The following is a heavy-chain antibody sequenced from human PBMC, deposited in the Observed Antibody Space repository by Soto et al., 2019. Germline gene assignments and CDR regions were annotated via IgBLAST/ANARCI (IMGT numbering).Heavy chain of an antibody. V-gene: IGHV4-30-4*01. D-gene: IGHD5-18*01. CDR2: IYYSGST. J-gene: IGHJ4*02. CDR3: ARVQGGGGAMVHKY. Sequence: QVQLQESGPGLVKPSQTLSLTCTVSGGYISSGDYYWSWIRQPPVKGMEWIGYIYYSGSTYYHPSLKSRVNVSVDTSKNQFSLKRSSVTAADKAVYYCARVQGGGGAMVHKYWGQGTLVTVSS. CDR1: GGYISSGDYY.